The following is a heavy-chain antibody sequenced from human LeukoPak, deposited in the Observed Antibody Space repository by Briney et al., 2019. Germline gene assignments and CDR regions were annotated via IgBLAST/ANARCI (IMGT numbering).Heavy chain of an antibody. CDR3: ARHARRDAYNPNDY. CDR2: IHSTGTT. Sequence: SETLSLSCTVSGGSISSYYWSWIRQPPGKELQWIGYIHSTGTTKFNPSLESRVTMSVDTSKNQFSLKLSSVTAADTAVYYCARHARRDAYNPNDYWAREPWSPSPQ. D-gene: IGHD5-24*01. V-gene: IGHV4-4*09. J-gene: IGHJ4*02. CDR1: GGSISSYY.